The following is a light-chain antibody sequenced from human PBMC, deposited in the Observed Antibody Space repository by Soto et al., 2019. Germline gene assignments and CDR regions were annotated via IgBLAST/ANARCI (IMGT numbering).Light chain of an antibody. CDR3: QQRSNWPPT. Sequence: EMVLAQSPGTLSLSPRERATLCCRASQSVSSYLAWYQQKPGQAPRLLIYGASSRATGIPDRFSGSGSGTDFTLSISSLEPEDFAVYYCQQRSNWPPTFGQGTRLEIK. J-gene: IGKJ5*01. V-gene: IGKV3-11*01. CDR1: QSVSSY. CDR2: GAS.